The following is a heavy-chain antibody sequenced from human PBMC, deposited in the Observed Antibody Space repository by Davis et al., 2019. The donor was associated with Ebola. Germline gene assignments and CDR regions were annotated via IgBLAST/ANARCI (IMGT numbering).Heavy chain of an antibody. CDR1: GFTFSSYA. CDR3: AKGPRSICSSTSCFTYYYYGLDV. J-gene: IGHJ6*02. V-gene: IGHV3-23*01. CDR2: ISGSGGST. Sequence: GESLKTFCAAPGFTFSSYAMRWVRQAPGKVLEWVSAISGSGGSTYYADSVKGRFTISRDNSKNTLYLQMNSLRAEDTAVYYCAKGPRSICSSTSCFTYYYYGLDVWGQGTTVTVSS. D-gene: IGHD2-2*02.